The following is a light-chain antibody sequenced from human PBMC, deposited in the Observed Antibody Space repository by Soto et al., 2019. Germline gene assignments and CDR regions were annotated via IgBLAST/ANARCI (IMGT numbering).Light chain of an antibody. Sequence: SALTQPPSASGSPGQSVTISCAGTDSDIGGYNFVSWYQQHPGKAPKLMIYEVIKRPSGVPDRFSGSKSGNTASLTVSGLHTEDEAEYYCSSYSGSDNFVVFGGGTKVTVL. CDR1: DSDIGGYNF. CDR2: EVI. V-gene: IGLV2-8*01. J-gene: IGLJ3*02. CDR3: SSYSGSDNFVV.